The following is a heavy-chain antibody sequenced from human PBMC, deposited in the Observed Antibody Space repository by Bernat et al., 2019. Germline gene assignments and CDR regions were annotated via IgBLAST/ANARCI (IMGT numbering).Heavy chain of an antibody. CDR3: ARQEGYYYGSGTYYNGNFDY. CDR1: GGSISSSSYY. CDR2: IYYSGTT. J-gene: IGHJ4*02. V-gene: IGHV4-39*01. D-gene: IGHD3-10*01. Sequence: QLQLQESGPGLVKPSETLSLTCTVSGGSISSSSYYCGWIRQPPGKGLAWIGSIYYSGTTYYNPSLKSRVTIAVDTSRNQFSMKLGTVTAADTAVYYCARQEGYYYGSGTYYNGNFDYWGQGTLVTVSS.